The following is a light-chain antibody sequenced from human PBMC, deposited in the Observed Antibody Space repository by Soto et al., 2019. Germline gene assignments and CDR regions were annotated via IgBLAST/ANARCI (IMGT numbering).Light chain of an antibody. CDR2: AAS. J-gene: IGKJ4*01. CDR1: QGISSY. V-gene: IGKV1-9*01. CDR3: QQLNSYPLP. Sequence: DIPLTQSPSFLSASVGDRVTITCRASQGISSYLAWYQQKPGKAPNLLIYAASSLQSGVPSRFSGSGSGTEFTLTISGLQPEDFESYYCQQLNSYPLPFGGGTKVEIK.